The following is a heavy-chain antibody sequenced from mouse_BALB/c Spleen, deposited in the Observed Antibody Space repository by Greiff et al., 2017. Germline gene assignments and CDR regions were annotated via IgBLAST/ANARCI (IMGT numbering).Heavy chain of an antibody. Sequence: EVMLVESGGGLVNPGGSLKLSCAASGFTFSSYAMSWVRQTPEKRLEWVASISSGGTTYYPDSVKGRFTISRDSARNILYLQMSSLRSADTAMYYCARDYDGYPAWFAYWGQGTLVTVSA. CDR3: ARDYDGYPAWFAY. D-gene: IGHD2-3*01. CDR2: ISSGGTT. J-gene: IGHJ3*01. CDR1: GFTFSSYA. V-gene: IGHV5-6-5*01.